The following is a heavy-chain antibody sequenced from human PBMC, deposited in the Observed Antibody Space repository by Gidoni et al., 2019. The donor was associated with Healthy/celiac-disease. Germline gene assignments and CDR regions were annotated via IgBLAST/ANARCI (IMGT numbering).Heavy chain of an antibody. Sequence: QVTLKESGPVLVKPTETLTLTCPVSGFSLSNARMGVSWIRQPPGKALEWLAHIFSNDEKSYSTSLKSRLNSSKDTSKSQVVLTMTNMDPVDTATYYCARCGYSYGYYYMDVWGKGTTVTVSS. V-gene: IGHV2-26*01. CDR1: GFSLSNARMG. CDR2: IFSNDEK. D-gene: IGHD5-18*01. J-gene: IGHJ6*03. CDR3: ARCGYSYGYYYMDV.